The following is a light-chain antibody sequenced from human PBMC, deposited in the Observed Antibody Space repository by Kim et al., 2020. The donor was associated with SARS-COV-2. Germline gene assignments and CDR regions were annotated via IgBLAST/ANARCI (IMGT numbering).Light chain of an antibody. J-gene: IGKJ2*01. CDR1: QSISSY. CDR3: QQSYSTPYT. Sequence: DIQMTQSPSSLSASVGDRVTITCRASQSISSYLNWYQQKPGKAPKLLIYAASSLQGGVPSRFSGSGSGTDFTFTISSLQPEDFATYYCQQSYSTPYTFGQGTKLEI. V-gene: IGKV1-39*01. CDR2: AAS.